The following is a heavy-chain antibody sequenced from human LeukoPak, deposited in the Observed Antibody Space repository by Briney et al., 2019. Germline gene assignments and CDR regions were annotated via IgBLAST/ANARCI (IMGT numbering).Heavy chain of an antibody. V-gene: IGHV3-23*01. D-gene: IGHD1-26*01. Sequence: GGSLRLSCAPSGFTFSSYAMSWVRQAPGKGLEWVSTISGSGGSTYSADSVKGRFTISRDNSKNTLYLQMNSLRAEDTAVYYCATNRYSGTYFFDYWGQGTLVTVSS. J-gene: IGHJ4*02. CDR2: ISGSGGST. CDR1: GFTFSSYA. CDR3: ATNRYSGTYFFDY.